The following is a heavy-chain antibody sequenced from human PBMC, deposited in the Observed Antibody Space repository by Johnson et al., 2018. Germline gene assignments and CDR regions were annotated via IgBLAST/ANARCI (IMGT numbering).Heavy chain of an antibody. CDR1: GFTFSDYY. J-gene: IGHJ1*01. D-gene: IGHD3-22*01. CDR2: ISSSGSTI. Sequence: QVQLVQSGGGLVKPGGSLRLSCAASGFTFSDYYMSWIRQAPGKGLEWVSYISSSGSTIYYADSVKRRFTISRDNAKNSLYLQMNSLRAEDTAVYYRARDVPDSSGYSFQHWGQGTLVTVSS. V-gene: IGHV3-11*04. CDR3: ARDVPDSSGYSFQH.